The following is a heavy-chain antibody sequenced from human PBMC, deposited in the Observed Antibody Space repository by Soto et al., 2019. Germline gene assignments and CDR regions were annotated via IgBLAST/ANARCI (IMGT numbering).Heavy chain of an antibody. CDR1: WGKVSSNG. V-gene: IGHV3-53*04. Sequence: LRVSWRASWGKVSSNGRSCVRQTPGKGLEWVSVIYSGGSTYYADSVKGRFTISRHNSKNTLYLQMNSLRAEDTAVYYCASGGYCSGGSCYPRHYYYYYMDVWGKRTTVTVSS. J-gene: IGHJ6*03. CDR2: IYSGGST. D-gene: IGHD2-15*01. CDR3: ASGGYCSGGSCYPRHYYYYYMDV.